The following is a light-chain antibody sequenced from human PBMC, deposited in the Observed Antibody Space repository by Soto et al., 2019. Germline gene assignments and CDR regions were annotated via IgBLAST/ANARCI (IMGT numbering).Light chain of an antibody. Sequence: DIQMTQSPCTLSGSVVDRCTITFRASQSISSWLAWYQQKPGKAPKLLIYKASTLKSGVPSRFSGSGSGTEFTLTISSLQPDDFATYYCQHYNSYSEAFGQGTKVDIK. CDR3: QHYNSYSEA. V-gene: IGKV1-5*03. J-gene: IGKJ1*01. CDR1: QSISSW. CDR2: KAS.